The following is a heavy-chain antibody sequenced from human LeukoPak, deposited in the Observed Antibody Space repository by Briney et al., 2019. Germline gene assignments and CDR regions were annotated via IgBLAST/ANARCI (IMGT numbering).Heavy chain of an antibody. CDR2: MNPNSGNT. CDR3: ARRATTFGVVRARYNWFDP. J-gene: IGHJ5*02. CDR1: GYTFTSYD. D-gene: IGHD3-3*01. V-gene: IGHV1-8*01. Sequence: ASVKVSCKASGYTFTSYDINWVRQATGQGLEWMGWMNPNSGNTGYAQKFQGRVTMTRNTSISTAYMELSSLRSEDTAVYYCARRATTFGVVRARYNWFDPWGQGTLVTVSS.